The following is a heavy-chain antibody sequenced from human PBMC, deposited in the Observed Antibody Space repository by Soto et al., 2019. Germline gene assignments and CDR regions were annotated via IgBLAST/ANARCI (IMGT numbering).Heavy chain of an antibody. CDR2: IWYDGSNK. V-gene: IGHV3-33*01. J-gene: IGHJ6*02. CDR1: GFTFSSYG. Sequence: QVQLVESGGGVVQPGRSLRLSCAASGFTFSSYGMHWVRQAPGKGLEWVAVIWYDGSNKYYADSVKGRFTISRDNSKNTLYLQMNSLRAEDTAVYYCARVTAMVTRYYYGMDVWGQGTTVTVSS. D-gene: IGHD5-18*01. CDR3: ARVTAMVTRYYYGMDV.